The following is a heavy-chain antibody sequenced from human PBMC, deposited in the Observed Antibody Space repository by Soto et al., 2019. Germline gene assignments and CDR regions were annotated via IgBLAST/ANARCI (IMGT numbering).Heavy chain of an antibody. J-gene: IGHJ5*02. CDR3: ARQLWFGELGWFDP. CDR2: IYYSGST. Sequence: LETLSLTCTFSGCSISSSSYCLGWIRQPPGKGLEWIGSIYYSGSTYYNPSLKSRVTISVDTSKSQFSLKLSSVTAADTAVYYCARQLWFGELGWFDPWGQGTLVTVSS. D-gene: IGHD3-10*01. V-gene: IGHV4-39*01. CDR1: GCSISSSSYC.